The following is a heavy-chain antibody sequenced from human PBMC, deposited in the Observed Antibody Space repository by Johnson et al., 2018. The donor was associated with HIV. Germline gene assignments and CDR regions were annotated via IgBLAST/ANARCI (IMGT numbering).Heavy chain of an antibody. D-gene: IGHD6-13*01. CDR3: AKDGAAAGTVGADAFDI. V-gene: IGHV3-30*04. Sequence: QVQLVESGGGVVQPGRSLRLSCAASGFTFSSYAMHWVRQAPGKGLEWVAVIWYDGSNKYYADSVKGRFTISRDNSKNTLYLQMNSLRAEDTAVYYCAKDGAAAGTVGADAFDIWGQGTMVTVSS. CDR2: IWYDGSNK. J-gene: IGHJ3*02. CDR1: GFTFSSYA.